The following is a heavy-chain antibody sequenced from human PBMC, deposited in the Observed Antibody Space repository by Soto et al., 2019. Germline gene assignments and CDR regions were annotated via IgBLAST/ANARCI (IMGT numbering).Heavy chain of an antibody. Sequence: GGSLRLSCAASGFTFSIYAMHWFRQAPGKGLEWVAVISYDGSNKYYADSVKGRFTISRDNSKNTLYLQMNSLRAEDTAVYYCARDPVLAFVAASYFDYWGQGTLVTVSS. CDR1: GFTFSIYA. J-gene: IGHJ4*02. CDR3: ARDPVLAFVAASYFDY. D-gene: IGHD6-19*01. V-gene: IGHV3-30-3*01. CDR2: ISYDGSNK.